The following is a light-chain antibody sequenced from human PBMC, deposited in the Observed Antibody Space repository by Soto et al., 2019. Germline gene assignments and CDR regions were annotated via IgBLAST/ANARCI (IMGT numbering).Light chain of an antibody. CDR1: QSVSST. J-gene: IGKJ4*01. CDR3: QQYKDWPLT. Sequence: EIVMTQSPATLSVSPGGRATLSCRASQSVSSTLAWYQQKPGQAPRLLIYGASTRATGFPARFSGSGSGTEFTLTISSLQSEDFPVYYCQQYKDWPLTFGGGTRVEIK. V-gene: IGKV3-15*01. CDR2: GAS.